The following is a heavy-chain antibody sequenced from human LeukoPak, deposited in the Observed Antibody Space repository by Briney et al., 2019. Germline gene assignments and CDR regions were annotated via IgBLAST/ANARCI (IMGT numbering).Heavy chain of an antibody. CDR3: ARRGCPGGTCYLDY. CDR2: VSYSGST. CDR1: GGSISGSY. D-gene: IGHD2-8*02. J-gene: IGHJ4*02. Sequence: SETLSLTCTVSGGSISGSYRSWIRQSPGKGLELIGYVSYSGSTTYNPTFKSRVTISVDTPRNQFSLKLSSVTAADAAVYYCARRGCPGGTCYLDYWGQGALVTVSS. V-gene: IGHV4-59*01.